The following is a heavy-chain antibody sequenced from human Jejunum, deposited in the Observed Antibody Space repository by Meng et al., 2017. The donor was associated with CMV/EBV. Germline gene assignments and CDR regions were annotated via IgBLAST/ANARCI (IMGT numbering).Heavy chain of an antibody. D-gene: IGHD3-16*01. Sequence: NAAGYPFTSYDINWVRQATGQGLEWMGWMNPNSGNTGYAQKFQGRVTMTRNTSISTAYMELSSLRSEDTAVYYCANSRSRGIPDYWGQGTLVTVSS. CDR2: MNPNSGNT. J-gene: IGHJ4*02. V-gene: IGHV1-8*01. CDR1: GYPFTSYD. CDR3: ANSRSRGIPDY.